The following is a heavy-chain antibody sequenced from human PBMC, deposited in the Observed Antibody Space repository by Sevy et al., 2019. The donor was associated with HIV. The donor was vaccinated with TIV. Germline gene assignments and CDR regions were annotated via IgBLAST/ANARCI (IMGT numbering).Heavy chain of an antibody. V-gene: IGHV4-4*07. CDR3: ARVWWRSASCYYVY. J-gene: IGHJ4*02. Sequence: SETLSLTCTVSGGSISSYYWSWIRQPAGKGLEWIWRIYPSGNTNYNPSLKSRVTMSVDTSKNQFSLNLSSVTAAVTAVYYCARVWWRSASCYYVYWGQGTLVTVSS. D-gene: IGHD1-26*01. CDR2: IYPSGNT. CDR1: GGSISSYY.